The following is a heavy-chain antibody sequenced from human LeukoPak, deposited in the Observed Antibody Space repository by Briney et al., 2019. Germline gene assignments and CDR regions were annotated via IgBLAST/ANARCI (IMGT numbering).Heavy chain of an antibody. CDR2: IKQDGSEK. CDR1: GFTFSSYW. Sequence: GGSLRLSCAAPGFTFSSYWMSWVRQAPGKGLEWVANIKQDGSEKYYVDSVKGRFTISRDNAKDSLFLQMNSLRAEDTAVYYCARDYYDSSEYMGYFQHWGQGTLVAVSS. V-gene: IGHV3-7*01. J-gene: IGHJ1*01. CDR3: ARDYYDSSEYMGYFQH. D-gene: IGHD3-22*01.